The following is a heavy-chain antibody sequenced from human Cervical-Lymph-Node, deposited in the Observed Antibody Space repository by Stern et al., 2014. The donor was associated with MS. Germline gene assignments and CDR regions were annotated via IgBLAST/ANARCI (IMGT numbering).Heavy chain of an antibody. CDR1: GFSLSTSGVG. D-gene: IGHD3-22*01. J-gene: IGHJ4*02. V-gene: IGHV2-5*02. CDR3: ARTYYFESSSYWNDY. CDR2: IYWDDNK. Sequence: QITLKESGPTLVKPTQTLTLTCTFSGFSLSTSGVGVGWIRQPPGKALEWLALIYWDDNKRYSPSLRSRLTITKDTSKNQVVLTMTNMDPVDTATYYCARTYYFESSSYWNDYWGQGTLVTVSS.